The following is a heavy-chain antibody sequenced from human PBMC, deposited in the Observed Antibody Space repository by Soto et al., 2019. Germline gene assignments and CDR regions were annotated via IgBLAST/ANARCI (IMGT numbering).Heavy chain of an antibody. CDR3: EKDGPPAHY. Sequence: QVQLVESGGGVVQPGRPLRLSCAASGFTFSSYGMNWVRQAPGKGPEWVAVISYDGRNKYYADSVKGRFTISRDNSKNTLYLQMNSLRSEDTAVYYCEKDGPPAHYWGQGTLVTVSS. V-gene: IGHV3-30*18. CDR1: GFTFSSYG. CDR2: ISYDGRNK. J-gene: IGHJ4*02.